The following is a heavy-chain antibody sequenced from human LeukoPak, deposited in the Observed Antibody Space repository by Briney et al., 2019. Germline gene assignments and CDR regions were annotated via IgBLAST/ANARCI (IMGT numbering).Heavy chain of an antibody. J-gene: IGHJ4*02. CDR1: VGSIRTYY. CDR3: ARGDFYRYYFDY. CDR2: IYTSGST. Sequence: SETLSLTCTVSVGSIRTYYWSWLRQPPGKGLEWIGYIYTSGSTNYNPSLKSRVTMSLDTSENQFSLKLSSVTAADTAVYYCARGDFYRYYFDYWGQGTLVTVSS. D-gene: IGHD2/OR15-2a*01. V-gene: IGHV4-4*09.